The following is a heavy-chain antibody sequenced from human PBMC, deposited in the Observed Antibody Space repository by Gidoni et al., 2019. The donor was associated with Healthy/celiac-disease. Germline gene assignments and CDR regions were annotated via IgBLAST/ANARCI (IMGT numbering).Heavy chain of an antibody. J-gene: IGHJ4*02. Sequence: QVQLVQSGAEVKKPGSSVKVSGKASGGTFSSDAISWVRQAPGQGLEWMGGIIPIFGTANYAQKFQGRVTITADESTSTAYMELSSLRSEDTAVYYCASGYYDSSGYLGANFDYWGQGTLVTVSS. V-gene: IGHV1-69*01. CDR1: GGTFSSDA. CDR3: ASGYYDSSGYLGANFDY. D-gene: IGHD3-22*01. CDR2: IIPIFGTA.